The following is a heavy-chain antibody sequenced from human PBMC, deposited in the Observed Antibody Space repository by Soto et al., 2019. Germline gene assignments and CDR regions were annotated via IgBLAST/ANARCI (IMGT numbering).Heavy chain of an antibody. D-gene: IGHD6-19*01. V-gene: IGHV1-8*01. CDR3: ASGADLVAGNYYYYGMDV. CDR1: GYTFTSYD. J-gene: IGHJ6*02. Sequence: VASVKVSCKASGYTFTSYDINWVRQATGQGLEWMGWMNPNSGNTGYAQKFQGRVTMTRNTSISTAYMELSSLRSEDTAVYYCASGADLVAGNYYYYGMDVWGQGTTVTVSS. CDR2: MNPNSGNT.